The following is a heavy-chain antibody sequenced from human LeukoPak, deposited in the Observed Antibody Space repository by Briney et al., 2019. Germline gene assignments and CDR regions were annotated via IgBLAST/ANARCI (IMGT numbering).Heavy chain of an antibody. CDR3: ARESVRWYYYDSSGYPKGYFDY. J-gene: IGHJ4*02. CDR1: GFTFSSYG. D-gene: IGHD3-22*01. V-gene: IGHV3-7*01. Sequence: PGRSLRLSCAASGFTFSSYGMHLVRQAPGKGLEWVANIKEDGSEKYYVDSVKGRFTISRDNAKNSLYLQMNSLRAEDTAVYYCARESVRWYYYDSSGYPKGYFDYWGQGTLVTVSS. CDR2: IKEDGSEK.